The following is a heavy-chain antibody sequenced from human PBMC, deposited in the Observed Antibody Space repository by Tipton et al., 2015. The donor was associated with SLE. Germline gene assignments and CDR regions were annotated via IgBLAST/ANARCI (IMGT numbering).Heavy chain of an antibody. CDR1: GGSISSSSYY. Sequence: TLSLTCTVSGGSISSSSYYWGWIRQPPGKGLEWIGSIYYSGSTYYNPSLKSRVTISVDTSKNQFSLKLSSVTAADTAVYYCVWKGYSSGWIDAFDIWGQGTMVTVSS. V-gene: IGHV4-39*07. CDR3: VWKGYSSGWIDAFDI. CDR2: IYYSGST. J-gene: IGHJ3*02. D-gene: IGHD6-19*01.